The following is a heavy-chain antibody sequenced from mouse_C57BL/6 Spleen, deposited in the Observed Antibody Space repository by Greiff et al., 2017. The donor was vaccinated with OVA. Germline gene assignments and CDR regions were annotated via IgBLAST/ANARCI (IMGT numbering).Heavy chain of an antibody. Sequence: QVQLKQPGAELVMPGASVKLSCKASGYTFTSYWMHWVKQRPGQGLEWIGEIDPSDSYTNYNQKFKGKSTLTVDKSSSTAYMQLSSLTSEDSAVYYCARSRGNFYAMDYWGQGTSVTVSS. CDR3: ARSRGNFYAMDY. D-gene: IGHD2-1*01. CDR2: IDPSDSYT. V-gene: IGHV1-69*01. CDR1: GYTFTSYW. J-gene: IGHJ4*01.